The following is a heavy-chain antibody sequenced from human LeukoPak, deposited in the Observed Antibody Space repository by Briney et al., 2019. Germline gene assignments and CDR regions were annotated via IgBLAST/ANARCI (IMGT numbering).Heavy chain of an antibody. V-gene: IGHV4-39*01. D-gene: IGHD3-3*01. CDR2: IHSSGTT. Sequence: PSETLSLTCTVSGGSISSTSYYWAWVRQPPGKGLEWIVTIHSSGTTYYNPSLKSRVTIFVATSKNQFSLKLTSVTAADTAVYYRARHSDSTIFGVVMKTPIDYWGQGTLVTVSS. J-gene: IGHJ4*02. CDR3: ARHSDSTIFGVVMKTPIDY. CDR1: GGSISSTSYY.